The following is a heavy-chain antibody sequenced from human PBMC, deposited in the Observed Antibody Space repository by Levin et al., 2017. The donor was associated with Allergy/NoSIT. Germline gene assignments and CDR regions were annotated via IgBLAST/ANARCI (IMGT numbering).Heavy chain of an antibody. CDR1: GFTFSSYA. CDR3: AKGVQLWLYFY. V-gene: IGHV3-23*01. CDR2: ISGSGGST. J-gene: IGHJ4*02. Sequence: SCAASGFTFSSYAMSWVRQAPGKGLEWVSAISGSGGSTYYADSVKGRFTISRDNSKNTLYLQMNSLRAEDTAVYYCAKGVQLWLYFYWGQGTLVTVSS. D-gene: IGHD5-18*01.